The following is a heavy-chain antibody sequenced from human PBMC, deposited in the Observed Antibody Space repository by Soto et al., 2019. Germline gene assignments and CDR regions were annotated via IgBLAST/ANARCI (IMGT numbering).Heavy chain of an antibody. CDR3: ARVRSSGDSLGY. D-gene: IGHD3-22*01. CDR2: IYYSGST. CDR1: GGSVSSGSYY. V-gene: IGHV4-61*01. J-gene: IGHJ4*02. Sequence: VQLQESGPGLGKPSETLSLTCTVSGGSVSSGSYYWSWIRQPPGKGLEWIGYIYYSGSTNYNPSLMSRVTISVDTSKNQFSLKLSSVTAADTAVYYCARVRSSGDSLGYWGQGTLVTVSS.